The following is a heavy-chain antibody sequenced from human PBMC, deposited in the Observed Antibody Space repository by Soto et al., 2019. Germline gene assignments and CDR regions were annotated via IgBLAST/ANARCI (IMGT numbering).Heavy chain of an antibody. Sequence: QVQLVQSGAEVKKPGSSVKVSCKASGGTFSNYPISWVRHVPGQGLEWMGRIIPILGIAHYAQKFQGRVTITANTPTSTAYMELSGLRSADTAIYYCASDPAATVITPSDFDYWGQGTLVTVSS. J-gene: IGHJ4*02. CDR2: IIPILGIA. CDR3: ASDPAATVITPSDFDY. V-gene: IGHV1-69*02. D-gene: IGHD6-25*01. CDR1: GGTFSNYP.